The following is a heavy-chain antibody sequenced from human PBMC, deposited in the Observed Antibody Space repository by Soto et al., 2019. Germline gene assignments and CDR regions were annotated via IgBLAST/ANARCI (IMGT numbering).Heavy chain of an antibody. CDR1: GFTFSSYS. CDR2: IISSSSYI. D-gene: IGHD3-9*01. CDR3: SRTFGLGGTFDY. V-gene: IGHV3-21*01. J-gene: IGHJ4*02. Sequence: GGSLRLSCAASGFTFSSYSMNWVRQAPGKGLEWVSSIISSSSYIYYADSVKGRFTISSDNVKNSLYVQRNSLRAEDTAVYYCSRTFGLGGTFDYWGQGTLVTVSS.